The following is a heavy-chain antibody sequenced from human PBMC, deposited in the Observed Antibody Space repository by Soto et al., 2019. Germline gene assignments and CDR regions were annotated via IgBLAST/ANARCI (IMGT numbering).Heavy chain of an antibody. CDR3: AANPRHDTDPLWHY. D-gene: IGHD3-16*01. J-gene: IGHJ4*02. V-gene: IGHV5-51*01. CDR1: GFAFSNYW. CDR2: TYPGDSAT. Sequence: GESLKISCKTSGFAFSNYWVGWVRQMPGKGVEWMGITYPGDSATKYSPSFQGHVTISSDKSTNTAYLQWSSLRASDTAIYFCAANPRHDTDPLWHYWGQGTLVTVSS.